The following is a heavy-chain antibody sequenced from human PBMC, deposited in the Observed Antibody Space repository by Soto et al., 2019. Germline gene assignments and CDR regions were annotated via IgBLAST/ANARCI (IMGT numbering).Heavy chain of an antibody. V-gene: IGHV4-31*02. CDR1: GGSISSGGYY. D-gene: IGHD3-9*01. J-gene: IGHJ4*02. Sequence: SETLSLTCTVSGGSISSGGYYWSWIRRHPGKGLEWIGYIYYSGSTYYNPSLKSRVTISVDTSKNQLSLKLSSVTAADTAVYYCARSSFDWLFSDYWGQGTLVTVSS. CDR2: IYYSGST. CDR3: ARSSFDWLFSDY.